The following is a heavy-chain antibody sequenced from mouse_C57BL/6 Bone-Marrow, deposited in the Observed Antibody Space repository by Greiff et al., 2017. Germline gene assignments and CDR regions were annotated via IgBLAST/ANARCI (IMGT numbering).Heavy chain of an antibody. D-gene: IGHD2-3*01. CDR2: IDPSDSYT. J-gene: IGHJ4*01. CDR1: GYTFTSYW. CDR3: ARDDGYPLYYYAMDY. V-gene: IGHV1-69*01. Sequence: VQLQQPGAELVMPGASVTLSCKASGYTFTSYWMHWVKQRPGQGLEWIGEIDPSDSYTNYNQKFKGKSTLTVDKSSSTAYMELRSLTSEDSAVXFCARDDGYPLYYYAMDYWGQGTSVTVAS.